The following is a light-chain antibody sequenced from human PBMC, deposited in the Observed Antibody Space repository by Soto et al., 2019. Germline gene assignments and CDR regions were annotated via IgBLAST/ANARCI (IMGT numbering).Light chain of an antibody. CDR3: QQYSSYWT. Sequence: DIQMTQSPSTLYASVGDRVTITCRASQSISSWLAWYQQKPGKAPKLLIYDVSTLESGVPSRFSGSGSGTEFTLTISSLQPDDFATYYCQQYSSYWTFGQGTRVE. J-gene: IGKJ1*01. CDR1: QSISSW. CDR2: DVS. V-gene: IGKV1-5*01.